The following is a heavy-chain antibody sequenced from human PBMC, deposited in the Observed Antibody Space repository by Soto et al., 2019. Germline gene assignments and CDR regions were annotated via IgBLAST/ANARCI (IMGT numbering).Heavy chain of an antibody. CDR3: ARDRGSGWDDYYYYGMDV. CDR1: GYTFTSYY. D-gene: IGHD6-19*01. V-gene: IGHV1-46*01. J-gene: IGHJ6*02. Sequence: ASVKVSCKASGYTFTSYYMPWVRPAPGQGLEWMGIINPSGGSTSYAQKFQGRVTMTRDTSTSTVYMELSSLRSEDTAVYYCARDRGSGWDDYYYYGMDVWGQGTTVTVSS. CDR2: INPSGGST.